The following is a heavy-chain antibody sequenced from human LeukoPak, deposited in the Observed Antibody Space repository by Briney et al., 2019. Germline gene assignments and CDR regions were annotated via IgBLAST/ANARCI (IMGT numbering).Heavy chain of an antibody. Sequence: GGSPGLSCAASGFTFSSYSMNWVRQAPGKGLEWVSPITTSSSYIYYADSVKGRFTISRDNAKNSLYLQMNSLRAEDTAVYYCARDGGDSGFGPWGQGTLVTVSS. CDR3: ARDGGDSGFGP. V-gene: IGHV3-21*01. CDR2: ITTSSSYI. CDR1: GFTFSSYS. J-gene: IGHJ5*02. D-gene: IGHD2-21*02.